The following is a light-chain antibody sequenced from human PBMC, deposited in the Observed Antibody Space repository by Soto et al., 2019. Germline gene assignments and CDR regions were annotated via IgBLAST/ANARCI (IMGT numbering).Light chain of an antibody. CDR1: SGHSSYI. Sequence: QSVLTQSSSASASLGSSVKPTCTLSSGHSSYIIAWHQQQPGKAPRYLMKLEGSGSYNKGSGVPDRFSGYSSGADRYLTISNLQFEDEADYYCETWDSNTRVFGGGTKLTVL. CDR2: LEGSGSY. V-gene: IGLV4-60*02. J-gene: IGLJ3*02. CDR3: ETWDSNTRV.